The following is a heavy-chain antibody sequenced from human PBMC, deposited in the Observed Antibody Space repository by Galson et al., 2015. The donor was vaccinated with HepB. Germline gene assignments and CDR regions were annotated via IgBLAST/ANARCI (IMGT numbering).Heavy chain of an antibody. J-gene: IGHJ6*02. Sequence: SVKVSCKASGGTFSSYAISWVRQAPGQGLEWMGGIIPIFGTANYAQKFQGRVTITADESTSTAYMELSSLRSEDTAVYYCARAGPGGTTYYYYGMDVWGQGTTVTVSS. CDR1: GGTFSSYA. D-gene: IGHD3-16*01. CDR2: IIPIFGTA. V-gene: IGHV1-69*13. CDR3: ARAGPGGTTYYYYGMDV.